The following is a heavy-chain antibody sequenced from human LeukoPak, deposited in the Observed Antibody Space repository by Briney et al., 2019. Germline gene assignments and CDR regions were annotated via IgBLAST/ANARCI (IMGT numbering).Heavy chain of an antibody. CDR3: ATLRGVKGMDV. CDR1: GASISSYY. Sequence: SETLSLTCTVSGASISSYYWSWIRQPAGKALEWIGRIYVTGSTTYNPSLESRVTMSLDTSKNHFSLKLRSVTAADTAVYYCATLRGVKGMDVWGKGTTVTVSS. V-gene: IGHV4-4*07. CDR2: IYVTGST. D-gene: IGHD3-10*01. J-gene: IGHJ6*03.